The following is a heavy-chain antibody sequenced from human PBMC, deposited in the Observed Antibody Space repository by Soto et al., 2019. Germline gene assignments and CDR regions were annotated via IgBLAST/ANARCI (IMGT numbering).Heavy chain of an antibody. CDR3: AKDKRAVTLLWFGEHSDAFDI. CDR2: ISGSGGST. CDR1: GFTFSSYA. D-gene: IGHD3-10*01. J-gene: IGHJ3*02. Sequence: EVQLLESGGGLVQPGGSLRLSCAASGFTFSSYAMSWVRQAPGKGLEWVSAISGSGGSTYYADSVKGRFTISRDNSKNTLYLQMNSLRAEDTAVYYCAKDKRAVTLLWFGEHSDAFDIWGQGTMVTVSS. V-gene: IGHV3-23*01.